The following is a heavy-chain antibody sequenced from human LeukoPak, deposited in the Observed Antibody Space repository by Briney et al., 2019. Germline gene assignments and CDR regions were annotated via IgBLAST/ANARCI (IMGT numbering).Heavy chain of an antibody. CDR3: AKGGSWSHFDY. CDR2: LSTSGGST. V-gene: IGHV3-23*01. D-gene: IGHD6-13*01. J-gene: IGHJ4*02. CDR1: GFTLGTYA. Sequence: PGGSLRLSCAASGFTLGTYAMSWVRQAPGKGLEWVSSLSTSGGSTYYADSVKGRFTISRDNSQNTLYLQLNSLRAEDTAVYFCAKGGSWSHFDYWGQGTLVTVSS.